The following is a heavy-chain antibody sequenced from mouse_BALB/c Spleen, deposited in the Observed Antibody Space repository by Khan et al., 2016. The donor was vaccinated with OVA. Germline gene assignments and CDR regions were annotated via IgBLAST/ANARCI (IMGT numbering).Heavy chain of an antibody. Sequence: QVQLKQSGPGLVAPSQSLSITCTVSGFSLTDYAVSWIRQPPGKGLEWLGVIWVSGSKYYNSALKSRLSISKDKFKSQVFLMMNSLQADDTAMYYRARDPSYYSRDYWGQGTSVTVSS. CDR3: ARDPSYYSRDY. J-gene: IGHJ4*01. V-gene: IGHV2-6-5*01. CDR1: GFSLTDYA. CDR2: IWVSGSK.